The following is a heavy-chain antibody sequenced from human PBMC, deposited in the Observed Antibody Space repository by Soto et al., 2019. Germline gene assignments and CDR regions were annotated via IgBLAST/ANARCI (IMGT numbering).Heavy chain of an antibody. CDR3: ASRSSAWYGERNWFDP. D-gene: IGHD6-13*01. V-gene: IGHV3-48*02. CDR1: GFTFSSYA. J-gene: IGHJ5*02. CDR2: ISGSSSHI. Sequence: EVYLVESGGGLVQPGGSLRLSCAASGFTFSSYAMNWVRQAPGRGLEWLSYISGSSSHIYYADSVRGRFTISRDNAKNSLYLQMNSVRDDDTAVYYCASRSSAWYGERNWFDPWGQGTLVTVSS.